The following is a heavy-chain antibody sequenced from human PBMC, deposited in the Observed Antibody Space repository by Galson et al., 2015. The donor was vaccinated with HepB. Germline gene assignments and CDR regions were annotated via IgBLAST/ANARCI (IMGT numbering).Heavy chain of an antibody. CDR1: GFTFSTFG. CDR3: AGDRLHGGAPTLDY. D-gene: IGHD2-21*01. J-gene: IGHJ4*02. CDR2: IRYDGSND. Sequence: SLRLSCATSGFTFSTFGMHWVRQAPGKGLEWAAFIRYDGSNDYYAHSVWGRFTISRDNAKNSLYLQMNSLRAEDTAVYYCAGDRLHGGAPTLDYWGQGALVTVSS. V-gene: IGHV3-30*02.